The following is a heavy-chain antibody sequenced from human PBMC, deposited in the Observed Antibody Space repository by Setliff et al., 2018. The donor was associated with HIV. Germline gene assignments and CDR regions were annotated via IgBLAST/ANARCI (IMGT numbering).Heavy chain of an antibody. CDR3: ARGRYSSGWYKDAFDI. Sequence: KPSETLSLTCTVSGGSISSGSYYWSWIRQPAGKGLEWIGRIYTSGNTNYNPSLKSRVTISADTSKKQFSLKLNSVTAADTAVYYCARGRYSSGWYKDAFDIWGQGTKVTVSS. CDR1: GGSISSGSYY. CDR2: IYTSGNT. V-gene: IGHV4-61*02. J-gene: IGHJ3*02. D-gene: IGHD6-19*01.